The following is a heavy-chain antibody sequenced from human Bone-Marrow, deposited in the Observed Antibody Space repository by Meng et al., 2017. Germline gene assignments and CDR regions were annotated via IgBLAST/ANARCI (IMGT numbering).Heavy chain of an antibody. CDR3: ARERIAVAGAYYYYGMDV. Sequence: GESLKISCAASGFTFSSYAMHWVRQAPGKGLEWVAVISYDGSNKYYADSVKGRFTISRDNSKNTLYLQMNSLRAEDTAVYYCARERIAVAGAYYYYGMDVWGQGTTVTVSS. V-gene: IGHV3-30*07. D-gene: IGHD6-19*01. CDR2: ISYDGSNK. J-gene: IGHJ6*02. CDR1: GFTFSSYA.